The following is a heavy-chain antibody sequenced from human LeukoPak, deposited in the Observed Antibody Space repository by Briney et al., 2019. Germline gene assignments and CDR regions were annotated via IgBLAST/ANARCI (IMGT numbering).Heavy chain of an antibody. CDR2: IYHSGST. V-gene: IGHV4-38-2*01. CDR1: GYSISSGYY. J-gene: IGHJ3*02. D-gene: IGHD3-3*01. Sequence: SETLSLTCAVSGYSISSGYYWGWIRQPPGKGLEWIGSIYHSGSTYYNPSLKSRVTISVDTSKNQFSLKLSSVTAADTAVYYCARRSTYYDFWSGSTLGAFDIWGQGTMVTVSS. CDR3: ARRSTYYDFWSGSTLGAFDI.